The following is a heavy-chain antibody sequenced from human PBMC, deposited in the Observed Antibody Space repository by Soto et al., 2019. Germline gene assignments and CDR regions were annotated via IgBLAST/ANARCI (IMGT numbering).Heavy chain of an antibody. V-gene: IGHV4-59*07. J-gene: IGHJ4*02. D-gene: IGHD6-13*01. CDR1: GGSMIAYY. CDR3: ARVRGTAGKRYFDY. CDR2: TYYSGST. Sequence: PSDTTSLTCTVSGGSMIAYYRNWMRQPPGKGLQWIGYTYYSGSTTYNPSLKSRVTISVDSSKNQFSLRLDSVTPADTAVYYCARVRGTAGKRYFDYWGPGTLVTV.